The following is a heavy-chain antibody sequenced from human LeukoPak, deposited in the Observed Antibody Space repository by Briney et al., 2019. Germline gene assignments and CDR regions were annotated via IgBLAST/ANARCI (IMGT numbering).Heavy chain of an antibody. CDR2: INPNSGGT. CDR1: GYTFTGYY. CDR3: ARGYDFWSGYYYYYYGMDV. J-gene: IGHJ6*02. V-gene: IGHV1-2*02. Sequence: GASVKVSCKASGYTFTGYYMHWVRQAPGQGLEWMGWINPNSGGTNYAQKVQGRVTMTRDTSISTAYMELSRLRSDDTAVYYCARGYDFWSGYYYYYYGMDVWGQGTTVTVSS. D-gene: IGHD3-3*01.